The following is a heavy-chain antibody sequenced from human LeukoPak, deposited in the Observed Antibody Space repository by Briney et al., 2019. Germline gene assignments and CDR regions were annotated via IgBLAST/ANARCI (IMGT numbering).Heavy chain of an antibody. CDR2: INHSGST. V-gene: IGHV4-34*01. CDR3: ARGLRYFDWYTRKTNWFDP. J-gene: IGHJ5*02. D-gene: IGHD3-9*01. CDR1: GGSFSGYY. Sequence: SETLSLTCAVYGGSFSGYYWSWIRQPPGKGLEWIGEINHSGSTNYNPSLKSRVTISVDTSKNQFSLKLSSATAADTAVYYCARGLRYFDWYTRKTNWFDPWGQGTLVTVSS.